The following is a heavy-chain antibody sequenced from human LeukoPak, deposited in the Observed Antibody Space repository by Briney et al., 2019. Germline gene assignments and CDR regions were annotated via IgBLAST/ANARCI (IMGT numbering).Heavy chain of an antibody. CDR1: GGSISSGGYS. Sequence: SETLSLTCAVSGGSISSGGYSWSWIRQPPGKGLEWIGYIYHSGSTYYNPSLKSRVTISVDRSKNQFSLKLSSVTAADTAVYYCARTKLGLFDYWGQGTLVTVSS. CDR2: IYHSGST. V-gene: IGHV4-30-2*01. J-gene: IGHJ4*02. CDR3: ARTKLGLFDY. D-gene: IGHD1-7*01.